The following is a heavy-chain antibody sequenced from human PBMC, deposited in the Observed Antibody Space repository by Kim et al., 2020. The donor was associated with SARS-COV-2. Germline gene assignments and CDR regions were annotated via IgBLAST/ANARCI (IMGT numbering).Heavy chain of an antibody. CDR3: AQRDQGDSSGQFDI. V-gene: IGHV3-30*04. Sequence: GGSLRLSCAASGFTFSSYGMHWVRQAPGKGLEWVAVISYDGSNKYYADSVKGRFTISRDNSKNTLYLQMNSLRAEDTAVYYCAQRDQGDSSGQFDIWGQGTMVTASS. D-gene: IGHD3-22*01. CDR2: ISYDGSNK. CDR1: GFTFSSYG. J-gene: IGHJ3*02.